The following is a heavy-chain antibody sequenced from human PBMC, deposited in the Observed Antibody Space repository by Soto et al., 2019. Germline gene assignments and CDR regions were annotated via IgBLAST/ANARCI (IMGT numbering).Heavy chain of an antibody. CDR3: ARDLGYSSGWTRFDP. CDR1: GFTFDDYG. J-gene: IGHJ5*02. V-gene: IGHV3-20*01. D-gene: IGHD6-19*01. Sequence: PGGSLRLSCAASGFTFDDYGMSWVRQAPGKELEWVSGINWNGGSTGYAVSVKGRFTISRDNAKNSLYLQMNSLRAEDTALYHCARDLGYSSGWTRFDPWGQGTLVTVSS. CDR2: INWNGGST.